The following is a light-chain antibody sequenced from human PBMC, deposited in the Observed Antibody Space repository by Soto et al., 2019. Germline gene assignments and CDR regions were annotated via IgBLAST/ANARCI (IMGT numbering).Light chain of an antibody. CDR3: QQYGTAPWT. CDR1: QAVRSTY. J-gene: IGKJ1*01. Sequence: ENVSPQSPGTLSLSPGERATLSCRASQAVRSTYIGWYQQKPGPAPRLLIYGVSSRATGIPDRFSGSGSGTDFALTISRLEPEDFAVYYCQQYGTAPWTFGQGTKVDIK. V-gene: IGKV3-20*01. CDR2: GVS.